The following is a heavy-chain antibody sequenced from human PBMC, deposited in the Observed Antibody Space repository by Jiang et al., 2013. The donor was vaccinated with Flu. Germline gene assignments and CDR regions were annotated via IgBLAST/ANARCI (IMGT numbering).Heavy chain of an antibody. Sequence: GLVKPSETLSLTCTVSGGSVSSGSYYWSWIRQPPGKGLEWIGYIYYSGSTNYNPSLKSRVTISVDTSKNQFSLKLSSVTAADTAVYYCARDSQQQLGGGDWFDYWGQGTLVTVSS. CDR2: IYYSGST. J-gene: IGHJ4*02. CDR1: GGSVSSGSYY. CDR3: ARDSQQQLGGGDWFDY. V-gene: IGHV4-61*01. D-gene: IGHD6-13*01.